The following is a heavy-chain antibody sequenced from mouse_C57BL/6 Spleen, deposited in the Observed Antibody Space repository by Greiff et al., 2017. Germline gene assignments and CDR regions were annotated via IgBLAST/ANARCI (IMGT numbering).Heavy chain of an antibody. CDR3: AREGRDGFAY. Sequence: VPLQQSGPELVKPGASVKISCKASGYAFSSSWMNWVKQRPGKGLEWIGRIYPGDGDTNYNGKFKGKAKLTADKASSTAYMQLSSLTAEDSAVYFCAREGRDGFAYWGQGTLVTVSA. D-gene: IGHD3-3*01. V-gene: IGHV1-82*01. CDR1: GYAFSSSW. J-gene: IGHJ3*01. CDR2: IYPGDGDT.